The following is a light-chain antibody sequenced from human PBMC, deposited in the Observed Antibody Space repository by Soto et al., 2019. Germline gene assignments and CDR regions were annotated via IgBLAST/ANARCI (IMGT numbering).Light chain of an antibody. Sequence: EILMTQSPATLPVSPGERATLFCRASQSVGSNVAWYQQRPGQAPRLLIYRASTRATDIRAKFSGSGSGTEFTLTISSLQSEDFVVYYCQQYDVSYTFGQGTTLEI. V-gene: IGKV3-15*01. CDR1: QSVGSN. J-gene: IGKJ2*01. CDR2: RAS. CDR3: QQYDVSYT.